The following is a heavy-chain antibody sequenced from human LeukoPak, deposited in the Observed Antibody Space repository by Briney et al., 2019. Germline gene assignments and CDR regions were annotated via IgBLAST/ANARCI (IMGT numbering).Heavy chain of an antibody. D-gene: IGHD2-2*01. J-gene: IGHJ4*02. Sequence: GASVKVSCKASGYTFTTYLIHWVRQAPGQGLEWMGELHPVTGGTNYAQKFQGRVTITTDESTSTAYMELSSLRSEDTAVYYCASVRYCSSTSCSLDYWGQGTLVTVSS. CDR1: GYTFTTYL. V-gene: IGHV1-46*01. CDR3: ASVRYCSSTSCSLDY. CDR2: LHPVTGGT.